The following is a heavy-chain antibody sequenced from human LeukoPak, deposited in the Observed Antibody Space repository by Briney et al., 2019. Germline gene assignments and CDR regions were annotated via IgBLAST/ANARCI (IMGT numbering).Heavy chain of an antibody. CDR2: ISYDGSNK. V-gene: IGHV3-30*04. CDR3: VQDRNPLQYNWNYFDAFDI. D-gene: IGHD1-7*01. Sequence: PGGSLRLSCAASGFTFSSYAMHWVRQAPGKGLEWVAVISYDGSNKYYADSVKGRFTISRDNSKNTLYLQMNSLRAEDTAVYYCVQDRNPLQYNWNYFDAFDIWGQGTMVTVSS. CDR1: GFTFSSYA. J-gene: IGHJ3*02.